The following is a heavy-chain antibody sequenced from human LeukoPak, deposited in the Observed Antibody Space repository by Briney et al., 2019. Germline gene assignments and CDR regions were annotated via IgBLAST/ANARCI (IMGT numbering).Heavy chain of an antibody. V-gene: IGHV4-39*07. Sequence: PETLSLTCTVSGGSISSSSYYWGWIRQPPGKGLEWIGSIYYSGSTYYNPSLKSRVTISVDTSKNQFSLKLSSVTAADTAVYYCARIMVVAAFVDYWGQGTLVTVSS. J-gene: IGHJ4*02. D-gene: IGHD2-15*01. CDR2: IYYSGST. CDR1: GGSISSSSYY. CDR3: ARIMVVAAFVDY.